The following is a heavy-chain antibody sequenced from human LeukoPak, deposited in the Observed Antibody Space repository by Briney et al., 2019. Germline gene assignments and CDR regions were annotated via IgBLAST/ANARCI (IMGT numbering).Heavy chain of an antibody. CDR3: ARGSIVVVPAAKGGVWTGGFPGLDY. D-gene: IGHD2-2*01. CDR1: GGSIISSRYY. J-gene: IGHJ4*02. V-gene: IGHV4-39*07. Sequence: SETLSLTCTVSGGSIISSRYYWGWIRQPPGKGLEWIGTIYYSGSTYYNPSLKSRVTISVDTSKNQFSLKLSSVTAADTAVYYCARGSIVVVPAAKGGVWTGGFPGLDYWGQGTLVTVSS. CDR2: IYYSGST.